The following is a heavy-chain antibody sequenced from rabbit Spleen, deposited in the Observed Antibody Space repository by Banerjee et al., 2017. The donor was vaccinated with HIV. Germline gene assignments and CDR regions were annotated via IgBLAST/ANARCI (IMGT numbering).Heavy chain of an antibody. Sequence: QEQLVESGGGLVQPGGSLKLSCKASGFDFSSYGVSWVRQAPGKGLEWIGYIDPLFGGTYYATWAKGQVTISKPSSTTVTLQLTSLTVADTATYFCARDSIYANFFSVAYALDLWGPGTLVTVS. CDR3: ARDSIYANFFSVAYALDL. CDR2: IDPLFGGT. CDR1: GFDFSSYG. J-gene: IGHJ4*01. V-gene: IGHV1S39*01. D-gene: IGHD6-1*01.